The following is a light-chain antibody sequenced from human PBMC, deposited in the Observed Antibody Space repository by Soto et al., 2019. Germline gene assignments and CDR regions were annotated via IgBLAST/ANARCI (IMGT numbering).Light chain of an antibody. CDR1: QSISSY. J-gene: IGKJ1*01. CDR2: DAS. CDR3: QQRSSRPRT. V-gene: IGKV3-11*01. Sequence: EVVLTQSPATLSLSPGERATLSCRASQSISSYLAWYQQKPGQAPRLLIYDASKRATGIPARFSGSGSGTDFTLTISSLEPEDCAIYYCQQRSSRPRTFGQGTKVEIK.